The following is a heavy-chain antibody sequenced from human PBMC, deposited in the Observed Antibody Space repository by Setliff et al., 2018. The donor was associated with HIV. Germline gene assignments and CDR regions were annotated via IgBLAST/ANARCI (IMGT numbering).Heavy chain of an antibody. D-gene: IGHD1-26*01. CDR1: GFTFSYYS. V-gene: IGHV3-7*03. Sequence: PGGSLRLSCAASGFTFSYYSMNWVRQAPGKGLEWVATIKKDGSEIYYVDSVKGRFTISRDNARTSLYLEMSSLRVEDTAVYLCANLWEVGAWGQGTLVTVSS. CDR2: IKKDGSEI. J-gene: IGHJ5*02. CDR3: ANLWEVGA.